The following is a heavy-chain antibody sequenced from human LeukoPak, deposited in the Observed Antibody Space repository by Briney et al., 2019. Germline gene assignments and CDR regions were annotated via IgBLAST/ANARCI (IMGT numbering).Heavy chain of an antibody. Sequence: GSLRLSCAASGFTFSSYAMHWVRQAPGKGLERVPVISYDGSNKYYADSVKGRFTISRDNSKNTLYPQMNSLRAEDTAVYYCATNYYGSGSYYSLYYYYGMDVWGKGTTVTVSS. CDR2: ISYDGSNK. CDR1: GFTFSSYA. J-gene: IGHJ6*04. D-gene: IGHD3-10*01. CDR3: ATNYYGSGSYYSLYYYYGMDV. V-gene: IGHV3-30*04.